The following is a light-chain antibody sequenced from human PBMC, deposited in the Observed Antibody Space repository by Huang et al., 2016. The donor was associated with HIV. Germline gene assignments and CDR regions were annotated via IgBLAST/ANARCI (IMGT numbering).Light chain of an antibody. Sequence: EIVLTQSPATLSLSPGERATLSCRASQSVSSYLAWYQAKPGQAPRLLIYDASNTATGIPARFSGGRSATNFTLTISSLTPEDFAVYYCQKRSNWAFGQGTRLEIK. CDR3: QKRSNWA. CDR1: QSVSSY. V-gene: IGKV3-11*01. J-gene: IGKJ5*01. CDR2: DAS.